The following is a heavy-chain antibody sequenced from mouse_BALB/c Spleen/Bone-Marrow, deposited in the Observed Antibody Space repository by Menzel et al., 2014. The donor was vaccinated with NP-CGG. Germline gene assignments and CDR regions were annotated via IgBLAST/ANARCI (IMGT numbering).Heavy chain of an antibody. CDR2: IDPANGNT. CDR3: ALYYYGSSGFAY. CDR1: GFNIKDTY. D-gene: IGHD1-1*01. Sequence: ELKLMESGAELVKPGASVKLSCTASGFNIKDTYMHWVKQRPEQGLEWIGRIDPANGNTKYDPKFQGKATITADTSSNTAYLQLSSLTSEDTAVYYCALYYYGSSGFAYWGQGTLVTVSA. J-gene: IGHJ3*01. V-gene: IGHV14-3*02.